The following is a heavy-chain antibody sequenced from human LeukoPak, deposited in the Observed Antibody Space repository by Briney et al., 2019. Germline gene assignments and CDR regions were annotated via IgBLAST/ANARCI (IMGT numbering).Heavy chain of an antibody. D-gene: IGHD1-26*01. CDR2: IYYSGST. J-gene: IGHJ3*02. CDR1: GGSISSYY. Sequence: SETLSLTCTVSGGSISSYYWSWIRQPPGKGLEWIGYIYYSGSTNYNPSLKSRVTISVDTSKNQFSLKLSSVTAADTAVYYCARDGAWDALAFDIWGQGTMVTVSS. V-gene: IGHV4-59*01. CDR3: ARDGAWDALAFDI.